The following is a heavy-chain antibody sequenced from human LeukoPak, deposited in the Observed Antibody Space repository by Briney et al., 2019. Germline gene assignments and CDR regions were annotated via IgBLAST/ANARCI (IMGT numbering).Heavy chain of an antibody. V-gene: IGHV3-11*05. CDR2: ISSSATYT. Sequence: GGSLRLSCAASGFTFSDYYMNWIRQSPGKGLEWVSSISSSATYTNYADFVQGRFTISRDNTKNSLTLQMFSLRAEDTAIYYCARELTYYYDTRAPDRQNWFDPWGQGTLVTVSS. D-gene: IGHD3-22*01. CDR1: GFTFSDYY. CDR3: ARELTYYYDTRAPDRQNWFDP. J-gene: IGHJ5*02.